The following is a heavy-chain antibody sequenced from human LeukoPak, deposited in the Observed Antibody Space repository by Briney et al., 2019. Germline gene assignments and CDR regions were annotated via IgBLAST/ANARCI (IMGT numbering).Heavy chain of an antibody. CDR2: ISSSSSTI. V-gene: IGHV3-48*01. J-gene: IGHJ4*02. CDR3: AREEAVAGLHY. Sequence: SGGSLRLSCAASGFTFSSYSMNWVRQAPGKGLEWVSYISSSSSTIYYADSVKGRFTISRDNSKNTLYLQMGSLRAEDMAVYYCAREEAVAGLHYWGQGTLVTVSS. D-gene: IGHD6-19*01. CDR1: GFTFSSYS.